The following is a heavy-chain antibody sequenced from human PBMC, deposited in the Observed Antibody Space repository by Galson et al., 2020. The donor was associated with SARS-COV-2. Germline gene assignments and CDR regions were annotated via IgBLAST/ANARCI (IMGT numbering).Heavy chain of an antibody. Sequence: SGPTLVQPTQTLTLPCTFSGFSLSTSGMCVSWIRQPPGQALEWLARLDWDDDKYYSTSLKTRLTISKDTSKNQVVLTMTNMDPVDTATYDCARLMSRAVAFDIWGQGTMVTVSS. CDR1: GFSLSTSGMC. J-gene: IGHJ3*02. CDR3: ARLMSRAVAFDI. D-gene: IGHD3-10*02. CDR2: LDWDDDK. V-gene: IGHV2-70*11.